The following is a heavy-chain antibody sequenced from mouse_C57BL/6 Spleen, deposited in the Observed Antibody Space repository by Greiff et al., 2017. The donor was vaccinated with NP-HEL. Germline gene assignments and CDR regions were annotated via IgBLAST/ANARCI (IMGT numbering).Heavy chain of an antibody. V-gene: IGHV1-55*01. Sequence: VQLQQPGAELVKPGASVKMSCKASGYTFTSYWITWVKQRPGQGLEWIGDIYPGSGGTNYNEKFKSKATLTVDTSSSTAYMQLSSLTSEDSAVYYGARDEYTYYGTSYLYFEVWGTATTVTVSS. CDR3: ARDEYTYYGTSYLYFEV. D-gene: IGHD1-2*01. CDR2: IYPGSGGT. CDR1: GYTFTSYW. J-gene: IGHJ1*03.